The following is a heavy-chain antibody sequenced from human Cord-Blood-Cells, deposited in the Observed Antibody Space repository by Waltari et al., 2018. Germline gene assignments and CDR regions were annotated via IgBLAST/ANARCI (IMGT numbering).Heavy chain of an antibody. CDR2: IYTSGST. Sequence: QVQLPASGPGLVKPSATPSLPCTDPAGPISSYYWSWLRQPPGKGLEWIGRIYTSGSTNYNPSLKSRVTMSVDTSKNQFSLKLSSVTAADTAVYYCARVSAAAGTDYWGQGTLVTVSS. CDR3: ARVSAAAGTDY. J-gene: IGHJ4*02. V-gene: IGHV4-4*07. D-gene: IGHD6-13*01. CDR1: AGPISSYY.